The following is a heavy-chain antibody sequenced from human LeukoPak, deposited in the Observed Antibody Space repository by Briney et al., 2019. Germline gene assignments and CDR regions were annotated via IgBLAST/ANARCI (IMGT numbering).Heavy chain of an antibody. CDR2: IYTSGST. CDR1: GGSISSGSYY. CDR3: ARDRGHPSGWLLGDYYYYYYGMDV. V-gene: IGHV4-61*02. D-gene: IGHD6-19*01. Sequence: SETLSLTCTVSGGSISSGSYYWSWIRQPAGKGLEWIGRIYTSGSTNYNPSLKSRVTISVDTSKNQFSLKLSSVTAADTAVYYCARDRGHPSGWLLGDYYYYYYGMDVWGQGTTVTVSS. J-gene: IGHJ6*02.